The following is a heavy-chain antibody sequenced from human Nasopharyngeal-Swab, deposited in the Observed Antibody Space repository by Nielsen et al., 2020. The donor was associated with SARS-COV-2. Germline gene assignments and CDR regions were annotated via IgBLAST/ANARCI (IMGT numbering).Heavy chain of an antibody. Sequence: SETLSLTCTVSGGFISSNNYYWGWIRQPPGKGLEWIGNISYSGRTYYNPSLKSRVTISVDTSKNQFSLKLSSVTAADTAVYYCATYSSGWYEGDFDYWGQGTLVTVSS. CDR1: GGFISSNNYY. V-gene: IGHV4-39*01. D-gene: IGHD6-19*01. J-gene: IGHJ4*02. CDR2: ISYSGRT. CDR3: ATYSSGWYEGDFDY.